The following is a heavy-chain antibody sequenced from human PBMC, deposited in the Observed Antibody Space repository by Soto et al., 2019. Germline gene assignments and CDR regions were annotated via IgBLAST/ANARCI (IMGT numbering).Heavy chain of an antibody. J-gene: IGHJ4*02. CDR2: ISGSGGNT. V-gene: IGHV3-23*01. Sequence: GGSLRLSCAASGFTFSNYAMSWVRQAPGKGLEWVSAISGSGGNTYHADSVKGRFTISRDNSKNTLDLQMNSLRAEDTAVYYCAKGINANYWGQGTLVTVSS. CDR1: GFTFSNYA. CDR3: AKGINANY. D-gene: IGHD3-3*02.